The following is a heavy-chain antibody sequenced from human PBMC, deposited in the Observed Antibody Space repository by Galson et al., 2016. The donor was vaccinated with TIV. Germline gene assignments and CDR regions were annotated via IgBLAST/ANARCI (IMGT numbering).Heavy chain of an antibody. CDR1: GGYNSSYF. V-gene: IGHV3-30*03. J-gene: IGHJ4*02. CDR2: ISHDGNNK. Sequence: LSLTCTVSGGYNSSYFWSWIRQPPGKGLEWVAIISHDGNNKDVADSVQGRFTISRDSSKNTVYLQMNNLRPEDTALYFCTRDGRGNWKYVDYFDYWGQGTLVTVSS. CDR3: TRDGRGNWKYVDYFDY. D-gene: IGHD1-7*01.